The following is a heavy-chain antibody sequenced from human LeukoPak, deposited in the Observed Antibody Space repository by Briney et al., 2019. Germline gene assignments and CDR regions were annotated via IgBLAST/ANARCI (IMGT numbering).Heavy chain of an antibody. D-gene: IGHD3-22*01. CDR3: ARYYYDSSGSGEFDY. CDR2: ISSSTGTI. V-gene: IGHV3-48*02. CDR1: GFTISRYS. J-gene: IGHJ4*02. Sequence: SGGSLRLSCAASGFTISRYSMNWVRQAPGKGLEWVSYISSSTGTIYYADSVKGRFTISRDNAKNSLYLQMNRLRDEDTAVYYCARYYYDSSGSGEFDYWGQGTLVTVSS.